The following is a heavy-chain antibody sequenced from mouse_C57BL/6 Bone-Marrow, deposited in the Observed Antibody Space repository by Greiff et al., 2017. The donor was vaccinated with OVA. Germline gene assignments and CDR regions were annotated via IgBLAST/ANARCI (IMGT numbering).Heavy chain of an antibody. CDR3: ARNWAWVAY. Sequence: VQVVESGAELAKPGASVKLSCKASGYTFTSYWMHWVKQRPGQGLEWIGYINPSSGYTKYNQKFKDKATLPADKSSSTAYMQLSSLTYKDSAVYYCARNWAWVAYWGQGTLVTVSA. CDR1: GYTFTSYW. J-gene: IGHJ3*01. D-gene: IGHD4-1*01. CDR2: INPSSGYT. V-gene: IGHV1-7*01.